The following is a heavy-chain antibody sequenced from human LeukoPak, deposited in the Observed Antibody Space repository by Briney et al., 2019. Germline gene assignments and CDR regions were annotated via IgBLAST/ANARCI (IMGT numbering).Heavy chain of an antibody. CDR3: ARGYAYFDY. Sequence: ASVKVSCKASGYTLTDYYVHWVRLAPGQGLEWMGWFNPNSGGTNYAQKFQGRVTMTRDTSISTAYMELSRLTSDDTGVYYCARGYAYFDYWGQGTLVTFS. CDR2: FNPNSGGT. CDR1: GYTLTDYY. J-gene: IGHJ4*02. V-gene: IGHV1-2*02. D-gene: IGHD2-2*01.